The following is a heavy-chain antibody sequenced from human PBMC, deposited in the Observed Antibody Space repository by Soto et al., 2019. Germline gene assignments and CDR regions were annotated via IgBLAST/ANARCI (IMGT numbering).Heavy chain of an antibody. V-gene: IGHV3-30*04. CDR2: ISFDGKNT. CDR3: ARDPSSSWYYYYGMDV. Sequence: GGSLRLSCEASGFSFETYAFHWVRQAPGKGLEWVAVISFDGKNTYYADSVKGRFTFSRDNSKNTLYLQMNSLRAEDTAVYYCARDPSSSWYYYYGMDVWGQGTTVTVSS. J-gene: IGHJ6*02. CDR1: GFSFETYA. D-gene: IGHD6-13*01.